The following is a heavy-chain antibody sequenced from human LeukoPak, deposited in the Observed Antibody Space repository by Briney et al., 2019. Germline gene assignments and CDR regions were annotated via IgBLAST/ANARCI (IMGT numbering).Heavy chain of an antibody. V-gene: IGHV3-48*01. CDR3: ARGGIAPH. CDR1: GFTFSSYS. J-gene: IGHJ4*02. D-gene: IGHD6-13*01. CDR2: ISSSSSTI. Sequence: GGSLRLSCAASGFTFSSYSMNWVRQAPGKGLEWVSYISSSSSTIYYADSVKGRFTISRDNAKNSLYLQMNSLRAEDAAVYYCARGGIAPHWGQGTLVTVSS.